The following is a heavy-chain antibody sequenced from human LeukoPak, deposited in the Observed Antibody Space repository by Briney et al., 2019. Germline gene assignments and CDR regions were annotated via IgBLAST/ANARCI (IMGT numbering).Heavy chain of an antibody. D-gene: IGHD1-26*01. J-gene: IGHJ4*02. CDR1: GFTFSSYS. CDR3: AGDSGSLRGEFDY. CDR2: ISSSSYI. Sequence: GGSLRLSCAASGFTFSSYSMNWVRQAPGKGLEWVSSISSSSYIYYADSVKGRFTISRDNAKNSLYLQMNSLRAEDTAVYYCAGDSGSLRGEFDYWGQGTLVTVSS. V-gene: IGHV3-21*01.